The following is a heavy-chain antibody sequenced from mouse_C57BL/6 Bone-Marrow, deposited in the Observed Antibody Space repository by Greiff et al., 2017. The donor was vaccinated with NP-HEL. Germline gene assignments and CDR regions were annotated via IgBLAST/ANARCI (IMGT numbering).Heavy chain of an antibody. D-gene: IGHD2-3*01. CDR3: AKGWLLRYFDV. Sequence: EVQLMESGGGLVKPGGSLKLSCAASGFTFSDYGMHWVRQAPEKGLAWVAYISSGSSTIYYADTVKGRFTISRDNAKNTMFLQMTRLRSEDTAMYYCAKGWLLRYFDVWGTGTTVTVSS. V-gene: IGHV5-17*01. CDR2: ISSGSSTI. J-gene: IGHJ1*03. CDR1: GFTFSDYG.